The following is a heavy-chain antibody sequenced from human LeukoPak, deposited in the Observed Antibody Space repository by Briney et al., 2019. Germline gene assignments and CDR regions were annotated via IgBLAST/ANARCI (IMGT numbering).Heavy chain of an antibody. CDR3: ARHTVGAYYYGMDV. Sequence: SETLSLTCSGSGVSISSSSYFWGWTRQPPEKRLGRIGSIDYSGSTYYIPYFKSRVTISVDTSKNQASLKLSSVTAADTAVYYCARHTVGAYYYGMDVWGQGTTVTVSS. CDR1: GVSISSSSYF. J-gene: IGHJ6*02. V-gene: IGHV4-39*01. CDR2: IDYSGST.